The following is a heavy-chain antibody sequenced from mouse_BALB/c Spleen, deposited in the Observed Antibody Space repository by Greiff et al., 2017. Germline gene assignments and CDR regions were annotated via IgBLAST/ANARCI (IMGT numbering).Heavy chain of an antibody. V-gene: IGHV14-3*02. D-gene: IGHD4-1*01. Sequence: EVKLQESGAELVKPGASVKLSCTASGFNIKDTYMHWVKQRPEQGLEWIGRIDPANGNTKYDPKFQGKATITADTSSNTAYLQLSSLTSEDTAVYYCARSGGFAYWGQGTLVTVSA. CDR2: IDPANGNT. CDR1: GFNIKDTY. J-gene: IGHJ3*01. CDR3: ARSGGFAY.